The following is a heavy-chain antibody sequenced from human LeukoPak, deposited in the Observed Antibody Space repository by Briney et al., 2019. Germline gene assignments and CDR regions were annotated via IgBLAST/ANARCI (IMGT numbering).Heavy chain of an antibody. J-gene: IGHJ4*02. CDR3: AKPTIGDYGDYPG. CDR1: GFTLSSYA. Sequence: PGGSLRLSCAASGFTLSSYAMSWVRQAPGKGLEWVSAISGSGGSTYYADSVKGRFNISRDNSKNTLYLQMNSLRAEDTAVYYCAKPTIGDYGDYPGWGQGTLVTVSS. V-gene: IGHV3-23*01. D-gene: IGHD4-17*01. CDR2: ISGSGGST.